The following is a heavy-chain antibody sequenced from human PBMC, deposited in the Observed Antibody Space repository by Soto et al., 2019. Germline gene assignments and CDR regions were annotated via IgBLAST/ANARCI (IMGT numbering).Heavy chain of an antibody. CDR3: ARDGGAYYDFWSGYRSPGSTGIWFDP. CDR2: INHSGST. J-gene: IGHJ5*02. V-gene: IGHV4-34*04. CDR1: GGSFSGYY. D-gene: IGHD3-3*01. Sequence: SETLSLTCAVYGGSFSGYYWSWIRQPPGKGLEWIGEINHSGSTNHNPSLKSRATISVDTSKNQFPLKLSSVTAADTAVYYSARDGGAYYDFWSGYRSPGSTGIWFDPWGQGTLVTVSS.